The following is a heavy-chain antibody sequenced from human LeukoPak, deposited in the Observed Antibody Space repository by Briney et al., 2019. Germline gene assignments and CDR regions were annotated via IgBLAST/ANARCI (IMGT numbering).Heavy chain of an antibody. D-gene: IGHD6-19*01. Sequence: GASVKVSCKASGYTFTSYGISWVRQAPGQGLEWMGWISAYNGNTNYAQKLQGRVTMTTDTSTSTAYMELRGLRSDDTAVYYCARDDEGGIAVAGTAFDIWGQGTMVTVSS. CDR2: ISAYNGNT. CDR1: GYTFTSYG. V-gene: IGHV1-18*01. J-gene: IGHJ3*02. CDR3: ARDDEGGIAVAGTAFDI.